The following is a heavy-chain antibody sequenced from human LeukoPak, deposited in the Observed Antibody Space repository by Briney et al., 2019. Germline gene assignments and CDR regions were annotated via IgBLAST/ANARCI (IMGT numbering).Heavy chain of an antibody. Sequence: SETLSLTCAVYGGSFSGYYWGWIRQPPGKGLEWIGEINHSGSTNYNPSLKSRVTISVDTSKNQFSLKLSSVTAADTAVYYCARCGGYVLGAEANWFDPWGQGTLVTVSS. J-gene: IGHJ5*02. CDR2: INHSGST. CDR1: GGSFSGYY. D-gene: IGHD5-12*01. CDR3: ARCGGYVLGAEANWFDP. V-gene: IGHV4-34*01.